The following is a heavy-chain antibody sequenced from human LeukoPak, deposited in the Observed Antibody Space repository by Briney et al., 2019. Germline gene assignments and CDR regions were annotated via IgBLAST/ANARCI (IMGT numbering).Heavy chain of an antibody. V-gene: IGHV3-23*01. Sequence: PGGSPRLSCAASGFTFSSYAMSWVRQAPGKGREWVSAISGSGGSTYYADSVKGRFTISRDNSKNMLYLQMNSPRAEDTAVYYCAKDQDYDSSGYYDGYTGYWGQGTLVTVSS. D-gene: IGHD3-22*01. CDR3: AKDQDYDSSGYYDGYTGY. CDR2: ISGSGGST. J-gene: IGHJ4*02. CDR1: GFTFSSYA.